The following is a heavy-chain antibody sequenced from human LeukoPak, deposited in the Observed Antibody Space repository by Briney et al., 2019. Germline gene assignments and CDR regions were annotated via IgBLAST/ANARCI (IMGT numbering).Heavy chain of an antibody. D-gene: IGHD6-13*01. Sequence: GASVKVSCKASGYTFTSYGISWVRQAPGQGLEWMGWISAYNGNTNYAQKLQGRVTMTTDTSTSTAYMEPSSLRSDDSAVYFCSRASTIAAPGSIPNDFWGQGTLVTVSS. CDR2: ISAYNGNT. J-gene: IGHJ4*02. V-gene: IGHV1-18*01. CDR1: GYTFTSYG. CDR3: SRASTIAAPGSIPNDF.